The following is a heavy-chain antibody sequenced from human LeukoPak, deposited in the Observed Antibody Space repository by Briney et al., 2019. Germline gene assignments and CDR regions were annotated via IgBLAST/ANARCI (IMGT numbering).Heavy chain of an antibody. D-gene: IGHD4-23*01. V-gene: IGHV1-69*01. CDR2: IIPIFGTA. J-gene: IGHJ6*03. CDR3: ARVPYGGNSGAYYYMDV. CDR1: GGTFSSYA. Sequence: SVKVSCKASGGTFSSYAISWVRQAPGQGLEWMGGIIPIFGTANYAQKFQGRVTITADESTSTAYMELSSLRSEDTAVYYCARVPYGGNSGAYYYMDVWGQGTLVTVSS.